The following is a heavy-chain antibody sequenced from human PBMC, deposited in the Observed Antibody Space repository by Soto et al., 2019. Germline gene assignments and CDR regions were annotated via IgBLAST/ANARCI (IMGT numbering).Heavy chain of an antibody. CDR2: IFYVVST. V-gene: IGHV4-39*01. J-gene: IGHJ4*02. Sequence: SETLSLTCTVSGSSINSSGYYCGWIRQPPGKGLEWIGSIFYVVSTYYNPSLKRRVPVSVDTNKNQFSLNLRSVTADDTDVYYSARLQSRNFLDYWGQGTLVTVSS. CDR1: GSSINSSGYY. CDR3: ARLQSRNFLDY. D-gene: IGHD6-19*01.